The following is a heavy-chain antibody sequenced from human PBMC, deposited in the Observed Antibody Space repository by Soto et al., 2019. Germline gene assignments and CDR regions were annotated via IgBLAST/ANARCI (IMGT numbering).Heavy chain of an antibody. CDR2: ISGSGGST. D-gene: IGHD3-3*01. CDR1: GFTFSSYA. J-gene: IGHJ4*02. CDR3: ANGEDYDFWSGYFANDY. V-gene: IGHV3-23*01. Sequence: PGGSLRLSCAASGFTFSSYAMSWVRQAPGKGLEWVSAISGSGGSTYYADSVKGRFTISRDNSKNTLYLQMNSLRAEDTAVYYCANGEDYDFWSGYFANDYWGQGTLVTVSS.